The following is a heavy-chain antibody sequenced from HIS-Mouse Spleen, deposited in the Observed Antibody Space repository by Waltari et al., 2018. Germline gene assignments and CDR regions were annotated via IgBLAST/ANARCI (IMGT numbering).Heavy chain of an antibody. CDR1: GYSISSGYY. J-gene: IGHJ5*02. CDR2: IYQSGST. Sequence: QVQLQESGPGLVKPSETLSLTCTVSGYSISSGYYWGWIRQPPGKGLEWIGSIYQSGSTYYTPSLKRQVTISVDTSKNQFSLKLSSVTAADTAVYYCARVKTWGQGTLVTVSS. V-gene: IGHV4-38-2*02. CDR3: ARVKT.